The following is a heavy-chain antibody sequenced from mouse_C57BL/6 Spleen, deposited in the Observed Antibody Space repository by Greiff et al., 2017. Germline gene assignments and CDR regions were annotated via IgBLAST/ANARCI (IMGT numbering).Heavy chain of an antibody. CDR2: ISYSGST. J-gene: IGHJ1*03. V-gene: IGHV3-1*01. Sequence: VQLKESGPGMVKPSQSLSLTCTVTGYSITSGYDWHWIRHFPGNKLEWMGYISYSGSTNYNPSLKSRISITHDTSKNHFFLKLNSVTTEDTATYYCARGVYYGPWYFDVWGTGTTVTVSS. D-gene: IGHD2-1*01. CDR3: ARGVYYGPWYFDV. CDR1: GYSITSGYD.